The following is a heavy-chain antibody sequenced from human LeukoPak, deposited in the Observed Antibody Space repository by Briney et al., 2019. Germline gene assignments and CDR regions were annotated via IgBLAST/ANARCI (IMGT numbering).Heavy chain of an antibody. V-gene: IGHV4-4*09. Sequence: SETLSLTCTVSGGSISSYYWSWIRQPPGKGLEWIGYIYTSGSTNYNPSLKSRVTISVDTSKNQFSLKLSSVTAADTAVYYCAREFSYDYYYYGMDVWGQGTTVTVSS. CDR1: GGSISSYY. CDR3: AREFSYDYYYYGMDV. CDR2: IYTSGST. J-gene: IGHJ6*02. D-gene: IGHD5-18*01.